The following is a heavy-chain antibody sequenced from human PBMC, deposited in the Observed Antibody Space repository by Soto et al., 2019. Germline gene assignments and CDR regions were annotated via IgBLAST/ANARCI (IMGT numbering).Heavy chain of an antibody. J-gene: IGHJ4*02. CDR1: GGTFRRYV. D-gene: IGHD1-1*01. CDR2: IIPMYGTT. Sequence: QLVQSGAEVKKPGSSVKVSCKASGGTFRRYVTSRVRQAPGQGLEGVGGIIPMYGTTYYAQTFQGRVTISADESTSTAFMELSSLRSEDTAVYYCARIGTLDWIDDYWGQGTLVTVSS. CDR3: ARIGTLDWIDDY. V-gene: IGHV1-69*01.